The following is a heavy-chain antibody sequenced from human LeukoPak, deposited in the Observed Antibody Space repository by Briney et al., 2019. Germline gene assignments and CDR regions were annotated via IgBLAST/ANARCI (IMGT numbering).Heavy chain of an antibody. Sequence: ASVKVSCKASGYTFTSYAMHWVRQAPGQRLEWMGWINAGNGNTKYSQKFQGRVTITRDTSASTAYMELSSLRSEDTAVYYCARRFYYGSGSYYHDAFDFWGQGTMVTVSS. CDR3: ARRFYYGSGSYYHDAFDF. CDR2: INAGNGNT. CDR1: GYTFTSYA. J-gene: IGHJ3*01. D-gene: IGHD3-10*01. V-gene: IGHV1-3*01.